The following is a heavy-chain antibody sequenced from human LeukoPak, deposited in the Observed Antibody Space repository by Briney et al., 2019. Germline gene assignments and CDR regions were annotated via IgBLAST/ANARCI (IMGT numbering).Heavy chain of an antibody. CDR2: IYHSGST. CDR3: ARDQGEEGVEY. D-gene: IGHD3-16*01. V-gene: IGHV4-39*07. CDR1: GGSISSSSYY. J-gene: IGHJ4*02. Sequence: SETLSLTCTVSGGSISSSSYYWGWIRQPPGKGLEWIGSIYHSGSTYYNPSLKSRVTISVDTSKNQFSLKLSSVTAADTAVYYCARDQGEEGVEYWGQGTLVTVSS.